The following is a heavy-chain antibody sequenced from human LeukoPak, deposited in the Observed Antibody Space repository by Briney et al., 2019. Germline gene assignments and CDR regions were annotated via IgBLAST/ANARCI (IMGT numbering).Heavy chain of an antibody. CDR1: GGSISSGDYY. Sequence: SETLSLTCTVSGGSISSGDYYWTWIRQHPGKGLEWIGYIYNSGTTYYNPSLESRVTISGDTSKNQFSLKLSSVTAADTAVYYCARTTGWSYGFDYWGQGTLVTVSS. J-gene: IGHJ4*02. V-gene: IGHV4-31*03. CDR3: ARTTGWSYGFDY. CDR2: IYNSGTT. D-gene: IGHD3-16*01.